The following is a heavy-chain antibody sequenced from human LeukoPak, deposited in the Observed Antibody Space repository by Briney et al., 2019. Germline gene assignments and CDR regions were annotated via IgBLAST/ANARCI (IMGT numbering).Heavy chain of an antibody. Sequence: PSETLSLTCTVSGGSISGYYWSWIRQPPGKGLDWIGYIYYTGSTHYSPSLKSRVTISVDTSKNQFSLKLSSVTAADTAVYYCAGDIVVVPAAEPENWFDPWGQGTLVTVSS. CDR3: AGDIVVVPAAEPENWFDP. J-gene: IGHJ5*02. CDR1: GGSISGYY. D-gene: IGHD2-2*01. CDR2: IYYTGST. V-gene: IGHV4-59*12.